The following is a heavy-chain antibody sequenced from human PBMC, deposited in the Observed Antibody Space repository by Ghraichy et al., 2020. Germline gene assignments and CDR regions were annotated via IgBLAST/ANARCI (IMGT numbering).Heavy chain of an antibody. CDR2: IKGKADGGKT. CDR1: GFTFNNAW. Sequence: GGSLRLSCTASGFTFNNAWVTWVRQAPGKGLEWICRIKGKADGGKTDYGAPVKGRFTISRDDSKNTVYLQMNSLRTEDTAVYYCGRLGAFDYWSKGTLVTVSS. J-gene: IGHJ4*02. CDR3: GRLGAFDY. V-gene: IGHV3-15*01. D-gene: IGHD3-9*01.